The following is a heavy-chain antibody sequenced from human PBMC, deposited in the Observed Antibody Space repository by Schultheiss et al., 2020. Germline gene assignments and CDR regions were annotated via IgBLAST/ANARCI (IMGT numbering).Heavy chain of an antibody. CDR2: IYSGGST. CDR1: GFTVSSNY. Sequence: GGSLRLSCAASGFTVSSNYMSWVRQAPGKGLEWVSVIYSGGSTYYADSVKGRFTISRDNSKNTLYLQMNSLRAEDTAVYYCASPNCSSTSCDYYYYYGMDVWGQGTTGTVS. V-gene: IGHV3-66*01. CDR3: ASPNCSSTSCDYYYYYGMDV. D-gene: IGHD2-2*01. J-gene: IGHJ6*02.